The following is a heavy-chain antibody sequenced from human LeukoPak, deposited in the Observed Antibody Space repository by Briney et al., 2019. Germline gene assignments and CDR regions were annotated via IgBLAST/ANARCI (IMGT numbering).Heavy chain of an antibody. CDR3: AKEMSIVVVVAALDY. J-gene: IGHJ4*02. V-gene: IGHV3-30*02. CDR2: IRYDGSNK. CDR1: GFTLRSYG. Sequence: GGSLRLSCAASGFTLRSYGMHWVRQAPGKGLEWVAFIRYDGSNKYYADSVKGRFTISRDNSKNTLYLQMNSLRAEDTAVYYCAKEMSIVVVVAALDYWGQGTLVTVSS. D-gene: IGHD2-15*01.